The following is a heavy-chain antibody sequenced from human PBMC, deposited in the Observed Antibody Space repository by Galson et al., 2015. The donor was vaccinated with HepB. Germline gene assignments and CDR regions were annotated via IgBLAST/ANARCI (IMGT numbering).Heavy chain of an antibody. Sequence: SLRLSCAASGFTFSSYGMHWVRQAPGKGLEWVAFIRYDGSNKYYADSVKGRFTISRDNSKNTLYLQMNSLRAEDTAVYYCAKDRGANWGFFDYWGQGTLVTVSS. CDR2: IRYDGSNK. V-gene: IGHV3-30*02. J-gene: IGHJ4*02. D-gene: IGHD7-27*01. CDR1: GFTFSSYG. CDR3: AKDRGANWGFFDY.